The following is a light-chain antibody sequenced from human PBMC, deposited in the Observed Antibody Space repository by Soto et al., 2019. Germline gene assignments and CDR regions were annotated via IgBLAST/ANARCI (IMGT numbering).Light chain of an antibody. CDR1: QSVSSY. J-gene: IGKJ2*01. CDR3: HQYHSPPQT. V-gene: IGKV3-20*01. Sequence: EIVLNHSPATLSLSPGDSATLSGLASQSVSSYLAWYQQKPGQAPRLLIYAASYRATGIPDKFSGSGSGTDFSLTISRLEPEDSAVYYCHQYHSPPQTFGQGTMVDIK. CDR2: AAS.